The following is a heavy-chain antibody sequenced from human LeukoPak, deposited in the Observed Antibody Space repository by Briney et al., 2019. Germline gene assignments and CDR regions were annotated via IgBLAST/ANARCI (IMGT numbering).Heavy chain of an antibody. D-gene: IGHD2-8*01. J-gene: IGHJ6*03. V-gene: IGHV1-18*01. CDR3: ARGKLMVYAIQNDYYYYMDV. CDR1: GYTFTSYG. CDR2: ISAYNGNT. Sequence: ASVKVSCKASGYTFTSYGISWVRQAPGQGLEWMGWISAYNGNTNYVQKLQGRVTMTTDTSTSTAYMELRSLRSDDTAVYYCARGKLMVYAIQNDYYYYMDVWGKGTTVTVSS.